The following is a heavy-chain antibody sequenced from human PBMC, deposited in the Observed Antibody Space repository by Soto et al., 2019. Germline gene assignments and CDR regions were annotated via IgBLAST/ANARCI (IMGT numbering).Heavy chain of an antibody. V-gene: IGHV3-21*04. CDR3: ASEFCSGGSCYSRIFDY. J-gene: IGHJ4*02. CDR1: GFTFSTYA. CDR2: ISSGSDYV. D-gene: IGHD2-15*01. Sequence: GGSLRLSCAAFGFTFSTYAMHWVRHAPGKGLEWVAFISSGSDYVYYADSVKGRFTISRDNAKSSLYLQMNNLTDDDTALYYCASEFCSGGSCYSRIFDYWGQGSLVTVSS.